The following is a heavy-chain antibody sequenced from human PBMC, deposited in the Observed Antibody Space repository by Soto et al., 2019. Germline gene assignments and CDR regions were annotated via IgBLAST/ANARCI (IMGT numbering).Heavy chain of an antibody. V-gene: IGHV3-23*01. Sequence: GGSLRLSCAASGFTFSSYAMSWVRQAPGNGLEWVSGVSYNTGSTYYADSVKGRFTISRDNAKNSLYLQMNSLRAEDTAVYYCARTELGSYDSHNLDYWGQGTLVTVSS. D-gene: IGHD1-26*01. CDR2: VSYNTGST. CDR3: ARTELGSYDSHNLDY. J-gene: IGHJ4*02. CDR1: GFTFSSYA.